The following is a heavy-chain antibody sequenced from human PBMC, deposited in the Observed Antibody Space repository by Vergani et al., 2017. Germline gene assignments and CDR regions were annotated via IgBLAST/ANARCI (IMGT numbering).Heavy chain of an antibody. J-gene: IGHJ4*02. V-gene: IGHV3-23*01. Sequence: EVQLLESGGGLVQPGGSLRLSCAASGFTFSSYAMTWVRQAPGKGLEWVAGLPASGSGISYADSVRGRFTISRDNSKNTLFLQMDSLRAEDTAVYYCASTNYYYGSGSGDYWGQGTLVTVSS. CDR3: ASTNYYYGSGSGDY. CDR1: GFTFSSYA. CDR2: LPASGSGI. D-gene: IGHD3-10*01.